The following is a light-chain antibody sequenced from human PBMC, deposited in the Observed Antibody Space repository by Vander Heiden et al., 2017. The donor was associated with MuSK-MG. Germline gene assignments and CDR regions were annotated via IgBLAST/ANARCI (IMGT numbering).Light chain of an antibody. CDR3: SSYTSSSTPYVV. CDR1: SSDVGGYNY. V-gene: IGLV2-14*01. J-gene: IGLJ2*01. Sequence: QSALTQPASVSGSPGPSITISCTGTSSDVGGYNYVSWYQQHPGKAPKLMIYDVSNRPSGVSNRFSGSKSGNTASLTISGLQAEDEADYYCSSYTSSSTPYVVFGGGTKLTVL. CDR2: DVS.